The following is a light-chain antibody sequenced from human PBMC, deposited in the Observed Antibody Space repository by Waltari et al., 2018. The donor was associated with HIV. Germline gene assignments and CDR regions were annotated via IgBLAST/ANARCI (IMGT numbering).Light chain of an antibody. V-gene: IGKV1-5*03. CDR1: QIIYQW. CDR3: HNYGTSSHP. Sequence: DIQMTQSPSIISASVGDRVTITCRASQIIYQWLAGYQHTPGKAPKVVREGASTLVEGVPSRFSGSQSGTEFTLTITSLQPDDFATYYCHNYGTSSHPFGQGTKV. J-gene: IGKJ1*01. CDR2: GAS.